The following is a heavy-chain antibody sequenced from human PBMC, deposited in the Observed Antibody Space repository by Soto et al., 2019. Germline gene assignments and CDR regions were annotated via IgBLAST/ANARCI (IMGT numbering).Heavy chain of an antibody. Sequence: QVQLVQSGAEVKKPGASVKVSCKASGYTFTTHGISWVRQVPGQGLEWMGWVRGDNGHTNYAQSLQGRVTMTTDTSTNTAYMELRSLRPDDTAVYYCARGLGYCRSGTCYREWFDPWGQGTLVTVSS. J-gene: IGHJ5*02. D-gene: IGHD2-15*01. CDR1: GYTFTTHG. CDR3: ARGLGYCRSGTCYREWFDP. CDR2: VRGDNGHT. V-gene: IGHV1-18*01.